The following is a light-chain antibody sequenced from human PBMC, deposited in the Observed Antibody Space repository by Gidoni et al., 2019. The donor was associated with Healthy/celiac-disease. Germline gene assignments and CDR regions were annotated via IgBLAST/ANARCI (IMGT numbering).Light chain of an antibody. CDR1: QSVSSY. Sequence: DIGLTQSPATLSLSPGERATLTCRASQSVSSYLAWYQQKRGQAPSLLIYDASNRANGIPARFSGSGSGTDFTLTISSLEPEDFAVYYCQQRSNWPPLTFGGGTKVEIK. CDR2: DAS. CDR3: QQRSNWPPLT. V-gene: IGKV3-11*01. J-gene: IGKJ4*01.